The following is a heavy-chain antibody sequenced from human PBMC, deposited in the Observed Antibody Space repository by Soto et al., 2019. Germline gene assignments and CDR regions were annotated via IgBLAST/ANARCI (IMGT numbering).Heavy chain of an antibody. CDR2: ISGSGGST. CDR3: AKGEGDYIWGSYRSYFDY. J-gene: IGHJ4*02. CDR1: GFTFSSYA. V-gene: IGHV3-23*01. D-gene: IGHD3-16*02. Sequence: EVQLLESGGGLVQPGGSLRLSCAASGFTFSSYAMSWVRQAPGKGLEWVSAISGSGGSTYYADSVKGRFTISRDNSKNALYLQMNSLRAEDTAVYYCAKGEGDYIWGSYRSYFDYWGQGTLVTVSS.